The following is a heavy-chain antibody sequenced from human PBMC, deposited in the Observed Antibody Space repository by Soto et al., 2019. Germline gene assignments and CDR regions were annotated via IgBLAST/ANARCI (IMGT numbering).Heavy chain of an antibody. J-gene: IGHJ4*02. CDR3: VREDGIVGSTSAFDY. D-gene: IGHD1-26*01. Sequence: EVQLVESGGGLVQPGGSLRLSCAASGFTFSSYSMNWVRQAPGKGLEWVSYINTRSNYIYYADSVKGRFTISRDNAKNSLYLQMNSLRAEDSAVYFCVREDGIVGSTSAFDYWGQGTLVTVSS. V-gene: IGHV3-21*05. CDR2: INTRSNYI. CDR1: GFTFSSYS.